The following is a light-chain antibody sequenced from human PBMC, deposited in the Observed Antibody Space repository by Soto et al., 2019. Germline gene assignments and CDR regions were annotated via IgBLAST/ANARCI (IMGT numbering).Light chain of an antibody. CDR1: PSVSSSY. CDR2: GTS. CDR3: QLYGSSPWT. V-gene: IGKV3-20*01. J-gene: IGKJ1*01. Sequence: VLTQSPGTLSLSPGEGATLSCRASPSVSSSYLAWYQQKPGQAPRLLIYGTSSRATGIPDRFSGSGSGTDFTLTITRLEPEDFAVYYCQLYGSSPWTFGQGTEVEIK.